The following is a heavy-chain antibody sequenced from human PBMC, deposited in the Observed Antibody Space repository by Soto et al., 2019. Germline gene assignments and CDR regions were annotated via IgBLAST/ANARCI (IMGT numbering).Heavy chain of an antibody. Sequence: QVQLVQSGAEVKKPGSSVKVSCKASGGTFSSYTISWVRQAPGQGLEWMGRIIPILGIANYAQKYQGRVTITADKSTSTAYMELSSLRSEDTAVYYCAREEKGISGYYYYYYMDVWGKGSTVTVSS. D-gene: IGHD1-20*01. CDR3: AREEKGISGYYYYYYMDV. J-gene: IGHJ6*03. V-gene: IGHV1-69*08. CDR2: IIPILGIA. CDR1: GGTFSSYT.